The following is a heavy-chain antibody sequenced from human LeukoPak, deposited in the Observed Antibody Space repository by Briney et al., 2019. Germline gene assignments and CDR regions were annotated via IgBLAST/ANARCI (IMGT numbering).Heavy chain of an antibody. J-gene: IGHJ6*03. CDR1: GYTFTSYD. CDR2: MNPNSGNT. Sequence: ASVKVSCKASGYTFTSYDINWVRQATGQGLEWMGWMNPNSGNTGYAQKFQGRVTMTRNTSISTAYMELSSLRSEDTAVYYCARDRLRDLRFLEWYYYYYMDVWGKGTTVTVSS. V-gene: IGHV1-8*01. CDR3: ARDRLRDLRFLEWYYYYYMDV. D-gene: IGHD3-3*01.